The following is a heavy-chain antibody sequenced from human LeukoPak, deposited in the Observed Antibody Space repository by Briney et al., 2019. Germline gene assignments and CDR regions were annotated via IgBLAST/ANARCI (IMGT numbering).Heavy chain of an antibody. CDR2: INHSGST. J-gene: IGHJ5*02. V-gene: IGHV4-34*01. Sequence: SETLSLTCAVYGGSFSGYYWNWIRQPPGKGLEWIGEINHSGSTNYNPSLKSRVTISVDTSKNQFSLKLSSVTAADTAVYYCARLPYDILTGYYGGNNWFDPWGQGTLVTVSS. CDR1: GGSFSGYY. CDR3: ARLPYDILTGYYGGNNWFDP. D-gene: IGHD3-9*01.